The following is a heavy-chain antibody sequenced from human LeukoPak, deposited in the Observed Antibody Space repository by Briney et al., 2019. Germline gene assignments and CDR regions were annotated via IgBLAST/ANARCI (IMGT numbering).Heavy chain of an antibody. CDR2: MSGRRNYT. CDR3: ARESSSGLIIDY. V-gene: IGHV3-11*06. D-gene: IGHD6-19*01. J-gene: IGHJ4*02. Sequence: GGSLRLSCAASGFTFSDYYMNWIRQAPGKGLEWVSYMSGRRNYTDYADSVKGRFTISRDNAKNSLYLHMNSLRVEDTAVYYRARESSSGLIIDYWGQGTLVTVSS. CDR1: GFTFSDYY.